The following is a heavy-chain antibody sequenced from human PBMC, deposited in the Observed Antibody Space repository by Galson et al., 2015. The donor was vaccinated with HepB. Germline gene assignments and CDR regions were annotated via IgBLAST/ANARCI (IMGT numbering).Heavy chain of an antibody. J-gene: IGHJ6*02. CDR1: GGSISSYY. Sequence: LSLTCTVSGGSISSYYWSWIRQPPGKGLEWIGYIYYSGSTNYNPSLKSRVTISVDTSKNQFSLKLSSVTAADTAVYYCARAYSSGWAAGLYYGMDVWGQGTTVTVSS. CDR2: IYYSGST. D-gene: IGHD6-19*01. V-gene: IGHV4-59*01. CDR3: ARAYSSGWAAGLYYGMDV.